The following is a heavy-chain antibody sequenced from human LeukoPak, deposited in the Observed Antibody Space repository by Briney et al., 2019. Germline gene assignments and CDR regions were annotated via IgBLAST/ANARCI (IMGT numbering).Heavy chain of an antibody. CDR2: ISSSGSTI. D-gene: IGHD2-2*01. CDR3: ARGRFCSSTSCQVDY. V-gene: IGHV3-11*01. CDR1: GFTFSDYY. Sequence: PGGSLRLSCAASGFTFSDYYMSWIRQAPGKGLEWVSYISSSGSTIYYADSVKGRFTISRDNAKNSLYLQMNSLRAEDTAVYYCARGRFCSSTSCQVDYWGQGTPVTVSS. J-gene: IGHJ4*02.